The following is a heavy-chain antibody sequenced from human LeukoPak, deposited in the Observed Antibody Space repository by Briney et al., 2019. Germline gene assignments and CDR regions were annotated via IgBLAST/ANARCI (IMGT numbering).Heavy chain of an antibody. Sequence: ASVKVSCKASGYTFTKYLMNWVRQAPRQGLEWMGWINTNTGNPTYAQGFTGRFVFSLDTSVSTAYLQISSLKAEDTAVYYCASHSGNYAIDYWGQGTLVTVSS. D-gene: IGHD1-26*01. J-gene: IGHJ4*02. CDR2: INTNTGNP. CDR3: ASHSGNYAIDY. CDR1: GYTFTKYL. V-gene: IGHV7-4-1*02.